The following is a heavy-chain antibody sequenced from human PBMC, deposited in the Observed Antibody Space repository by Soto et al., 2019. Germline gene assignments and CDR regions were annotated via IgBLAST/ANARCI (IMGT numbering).Heavy chain of an antibody. Sequence: PGGSLGLSCAASGFTFSSYWMHWVRQAPGKGLVWVSRINSDGSSTSYADSVKGRFTISRDNAKNTLYLQMNSLRAEDTAVYYCAREFRHLFLEWLPVHWGQGTLVTVSS. CDR1: GFTFSSYW. CDR2: INSDGSST. D-gene: IGHD3-3*01. J-gene: IGHJ4*02. CDR3: AREFRHLFLEWLPVH. V-gene: IGHV3-74*01.